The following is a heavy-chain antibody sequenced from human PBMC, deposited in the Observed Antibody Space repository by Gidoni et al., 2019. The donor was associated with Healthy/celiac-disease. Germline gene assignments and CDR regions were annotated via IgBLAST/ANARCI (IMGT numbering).Heavy chain of an antibody. D-gene: IGHD1-26*01. CDR1: GYTFNSYY. CDR3: ARAPDPESSSVYFQH. CDR2: INPSGGST. V-gene: IGHV1-46*02. Sequence: QVQLVPSGAEVQKPGPSVKVSCKASGYTFNSYYMHWVRQAPGQGLEWMGIINPSGGSTSYAQKFQGRVTMTRDTSTSTVYMELSSLRSEDTAVYYCARAPDPESSSVYFQHWGQGTLVTVSS. J-gene: IGHJ1*01.